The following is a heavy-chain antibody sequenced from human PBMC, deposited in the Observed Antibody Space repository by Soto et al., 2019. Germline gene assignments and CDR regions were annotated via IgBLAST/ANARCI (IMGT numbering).Heavy chain of an antibody. J-gene: IGHJ4*02. D-gene: IGHD3-22*01. CDR2: INHSGST. Sequence: SETLSLTCAVYGGSFIGYYWTWIRQPPGKGLEWIGEINHSGSTNYNPSLKSRVTISVDTSKNQFSLKLSSVTAADTAVYYCASNPYYYDSSGYQFDYWGQGTLVTVSS. CDR3: ASNPYYYDSSGYQFDY. V-gene: IGHV4-34*01. CDR1: GGSFIGYY.